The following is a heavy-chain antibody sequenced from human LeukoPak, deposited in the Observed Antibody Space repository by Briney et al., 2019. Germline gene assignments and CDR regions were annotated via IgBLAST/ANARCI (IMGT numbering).Heavy chain of an antibody. V-gene: IGHV3-23*01. D-gene: IGHD3-10*01. CDR1: GFTFSSYA. CDR2: ISGSGGST. CDR3: ARAMVRGATLDAFDI. Sequence: GRSLRLSCAASGFTFSSYAMSWVRQAPGKGLEWVSAISGSGGSTYYADSVKGRFTISRDNSKNTLYLQMNSLRAEDTAVYYCARAMVRGATLDAFDIWGQGTMVTVSS. J-gene: IGHJ3*02.